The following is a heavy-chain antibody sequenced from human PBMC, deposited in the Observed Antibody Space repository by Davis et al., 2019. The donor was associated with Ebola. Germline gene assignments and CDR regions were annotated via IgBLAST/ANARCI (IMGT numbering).Heavy chain of an antibody. Sequence: GGSLRLSCAASGFTFEDYAMHWVRQAPGKGLEWVSGISWNSGRIGYADFVKGRFTISRDNAKKSVYLQVNSLRTEDVALYYCAKGGCSRTNCYIDIWGQGTLVSVSS. D-gene: IGHD2-2*01. CDR2: ISWNSGRI. J-gene: IGHJ3*02. CDR1: GFTFEDYA. V-gene: IGHV3-9*03. CDR3: AKGGCSRTNCYIDI.